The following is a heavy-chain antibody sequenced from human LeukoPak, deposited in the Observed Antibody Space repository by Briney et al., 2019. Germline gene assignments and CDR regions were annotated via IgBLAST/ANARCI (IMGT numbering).Heavy chain of an antibody. J-gene: IGHJ4*02. D-gene: IGHD5-12*01. V-gene: IGHV3-53*01. CDR2: IYSGGST. CDR1: GFTVSSNY. Sequence: GGSLRLSCAASGFTVSSNYMSWVRQAPGKGLEWVSVIYSGGSTYYADSVKGRFTISRDNSKNTLYLQMNSLRAEDTAVYYCAKGYSGYDREGYYFDYWGQGTLVTVSS. CDR3: AKGYSGYDREGYYFDY.